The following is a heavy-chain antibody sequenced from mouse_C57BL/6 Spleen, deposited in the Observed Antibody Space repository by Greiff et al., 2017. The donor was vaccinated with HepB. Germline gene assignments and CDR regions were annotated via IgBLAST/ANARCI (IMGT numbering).Heavy chain of an antibody. CDR3: ARGTAQATSWFAY. Sequence: VQLQQPGAELVRPGSSVKLSCKASGYTFTSYWMHWVKQRPIQGLEWIGNIDPSDSETHYNQKFKDKAKLTVDKSSSTAYMQLSSLTSEDSAVYYCARGTAQATSWFAYWGQGTLVTVSA. CDR1: GYTFTSYW. CDR2: IDPSDSET. J-gene: IGHJ3*01. D-gene: IGHD3-2*02. V-gene: IGHV1-52*01.